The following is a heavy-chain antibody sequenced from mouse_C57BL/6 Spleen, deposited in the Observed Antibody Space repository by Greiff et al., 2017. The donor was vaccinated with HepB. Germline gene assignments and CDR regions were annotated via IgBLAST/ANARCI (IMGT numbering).Heavy chain of an antibody. J-gene: IGHJ4*01. D-gene: IGHD1-1*01. CDR2: ISNGGGST. V-gene: IGHV5-12*01. CDR3: ARFSYEYAMDY. CDR1: GFTFSDYY. Sequence: EVKLMESGGGLVQPGGSLKLSCAASGFTFSDYYMYWVRQTPEKRLEWVAYISNGGGSTYYPDTVKGRFTISRDNAKNTLYLQMSRLKSEDTAMYYCARFSYEYAMDYWGQGTSVTVSS.